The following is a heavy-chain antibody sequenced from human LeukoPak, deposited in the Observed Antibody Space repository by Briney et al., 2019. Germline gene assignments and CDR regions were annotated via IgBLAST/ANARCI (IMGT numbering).Heavy chain of an antibody. Sequence: SETLSLTCTVSGGSISSGGYYWSWIRQHPGKGLEWIGYIYYSGRTYYNPSLRSRVPMSVDTSKNQFSLKLSSLAAADTAVYYCARALGCGDDCYWYFDLWGRGTLVTVSS. CDR3: ARALGCGDDCYWYFDL. D-gene: IGHD2-21*02. CDR1: GGSISSGGYY. CDR2: IYYSGRT. V-gene: IGHV4-30-4*08. J-gene: IGHJ2*01.